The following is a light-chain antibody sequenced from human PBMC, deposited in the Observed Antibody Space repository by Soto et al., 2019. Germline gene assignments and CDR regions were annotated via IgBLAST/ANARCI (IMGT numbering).Light chain of an antibody. V-gene: IGLV2-14*01. CDR2: DVS. Sequence: QSVLTQPASVSGSPGQSITISCTGTSSDVGGYKYVSWYQQHPGEAPKLMIYDVSNRPSGVSNRFSGSKSGNTASLTISGLQVEDEADYYCSSYTSSSTRVFGTGTKVTGL. CDR1: SSDVGGYKY. J-gene: IGLJ1*01. CDR3: SSYTSSSTRV.